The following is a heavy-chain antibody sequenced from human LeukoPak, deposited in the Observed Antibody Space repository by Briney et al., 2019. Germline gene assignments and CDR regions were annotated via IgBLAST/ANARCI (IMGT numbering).Heavy chain of an antibody. CDR2: INPNSGGT. D-gene: IGHD4-17*01. CDR3: AKPLGYGSLIDY. CDR1: GYTFTGYY. Sequence: ASVKVSCKASGYTFTGYYMHWVRQAPGQGLEWMGWINPNSGGTNYAQKFQGRVTMTRDTPISTAYMELSRLRSDDTAVYYCAKPLGYGSLIDYWGQGTLVTVSS. V-gene: IGHV1-2*02. J-gene: IGHJ4*02.